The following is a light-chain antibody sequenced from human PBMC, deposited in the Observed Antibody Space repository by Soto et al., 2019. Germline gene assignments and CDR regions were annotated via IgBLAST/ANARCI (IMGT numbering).Light chain of an antibody. CDR1: QTISSSY. CDR3: QHYGT. Sequence: EVVLTQSPGTLSLSPGERATHSCRASQTISSSYLAWYQQRPGQAPRLLIYGASSRATGIPDRFSGSGSGTDFTLTISRLEPEDFAVYYCQHYGTFGQGTKVEIK. J-gene: IGKJ1*01. CDR2: GAS. V-gene: IGKV3-20*01.